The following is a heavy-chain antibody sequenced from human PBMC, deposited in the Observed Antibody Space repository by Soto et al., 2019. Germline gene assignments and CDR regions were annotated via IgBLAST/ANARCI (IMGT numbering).Heavy chain of an antibody. CDR2: MNPHSGNT. Sequence: ASVKVSCKTSGYTFTSYDINWVRQATGQGLEWMGWMNPHSGNTGYAQKFQGRVTMTRNTSIGTAYMELSSLRSEDTAVYYCARALDYDVLPGYRRRDAFDVWGQGTMVTV. D-gene: IGHD3-9*01. V-gene: IGHV1-8*01. CDR3: ARALDYDVLPGYRRRDAFDV. J-gene: IGHJ3*01. CDR1: GYTFTSYD.